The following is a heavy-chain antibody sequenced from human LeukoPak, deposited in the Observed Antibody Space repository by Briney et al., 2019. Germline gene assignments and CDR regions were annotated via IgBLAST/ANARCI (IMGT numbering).Heavy chain of an antibody. V-gene: IGHV1-2*02. Sequence: ASVKVSCKASGYTFTGYYMHWVRQAPGQGLEWMGWINPNSGGTNYAQKFQGRVTMTRDTSISTAYMELSRLRSDDTAVYYCARSIAAAASGYYYYMDVWGKGTTVTVSS. D-gene: IGHD6-13*01. CDR3: ARSIAAAASGYYYYMDV. CDR1: GYTFTGYY. CDR2: INPNSGGT. J-gene: IGHJ6*03.